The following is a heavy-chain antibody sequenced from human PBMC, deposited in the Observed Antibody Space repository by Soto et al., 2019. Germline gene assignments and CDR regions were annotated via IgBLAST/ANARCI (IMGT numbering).Heavy chain of an antibody. Sequence: SETLSLTCTVSGGSISSGDYYWSWIRQPPGKGLEWIGYIYYSGSTYYNPSLKSRVTISVDTSKNQFSLNLSSVTAADTAVYYCARSGYGSGSPYGMDVWGQGTTVTVSS. CDR3: ARSGYGSGSPYGMDV. V-gene: IGHV4-30-4*01. CDR1: GGSISSGDYY. J-gene: IGHJ6*02. CDR2: IYYSGST. D-gene: IGHD3-10*01.